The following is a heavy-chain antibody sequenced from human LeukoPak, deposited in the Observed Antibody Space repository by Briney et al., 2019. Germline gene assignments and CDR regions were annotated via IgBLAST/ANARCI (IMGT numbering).Heavy chain of an antibody. CDR3: AREGYCSSTSCLYYYYGMDV. V-gene: IGHV3-21*01. J-gene: IGHJ6*02. D-gene: IGHD2-2*01. CDR1: GFTFSSYS. CDR2: ISSSSSYI. Sequence: GGSLRLSCAASGFTFSSYSMNWVRQAPGKGLEWVSSISSSSSYIYYADSVKGRFAISRDNAKNSLYLQMNSLRAEDTAVYYCAREGYCSSTSCLYYYYGMDVWGQGTTVTVSS.